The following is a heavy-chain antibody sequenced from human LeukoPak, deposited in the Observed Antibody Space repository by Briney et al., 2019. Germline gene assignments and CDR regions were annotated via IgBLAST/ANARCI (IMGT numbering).Heavy chain of an antibody. Sequence: GGSLRLSCAASGFTVSSTYMNWVRQAPGKGLEWISYISSTTGYRDYAASVRGRYTISRDNAKNSVYLQMNSLRAEDTAVYYCARVVREENHDATGHYYWFDPWGQGTLVTVSS. CDR3: ARVVREENHDATGHYYWFDP. V-gene: IGHV3-11*05. D-gene: IGHD2-15*01. CDR1: GFTVSSTY. CDR2: ISSTTGYR. J-gene: IGHJ5*02.